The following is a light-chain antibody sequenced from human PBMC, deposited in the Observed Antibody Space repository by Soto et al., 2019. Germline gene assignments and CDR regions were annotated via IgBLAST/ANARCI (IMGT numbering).Light chain of an antibody. CDR3: QQYNIYSWT. CDR1: QGISSW. J-gene: IGKJ1*01. Sequence: DIQMTQSPSSVSASVGDRFTITCRASQGISSWLAWYQQKPGKAPKLLIYDASSLQHWVPSRFSGSGSGTEFTLTISSLQPDDIATYYCQQYNIYSWTFGQGTTGDIK. V-gene: IGKV1-5*01. CDR2: DAS.